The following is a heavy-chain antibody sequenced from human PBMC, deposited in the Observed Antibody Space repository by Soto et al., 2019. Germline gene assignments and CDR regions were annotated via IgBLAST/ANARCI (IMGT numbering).Heavy chain of an antibody. J-gene: IGHJ3*01. CDR1: GFTFSDNL. D-gene: IGHD5-18*01. CDR2: LNPDTGNT. CDR3: ARDIQSVGPRANDAFDV. Sequence: QVQLVQSRAELTKPGASVNISCTASGFTFSDNLINWVRQVPGQGLEWMGWLNPDTGNTRYSETFQGRVTISRHPSASIAYLELSGLENEDTALYFCARDIQSVGPRANDAFDVWVQGTMITVSS. V-gene: IGHV1-3*01.